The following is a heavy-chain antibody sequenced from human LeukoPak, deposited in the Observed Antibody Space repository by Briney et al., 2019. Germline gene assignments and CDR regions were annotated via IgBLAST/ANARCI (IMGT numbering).Heavy chain of an antibody. CDR3: ARAALSSPDY. Sequence: PGGSLRLSCAASGFTVSSNYMSWVRQAPGRGLEWVSVIYSGGSTYYADSVKGRFTISRDNSKNTLYLQMNSLRAEDTAVYYCARAALSSPDYWGQGTLVTVSS. D-gene: IGHD6-13*01. CDR1: GFTVSSNY. CDR2: IYSGGST. J-gene: IGHJ4*02. V-gene: IGHV3-66*01.